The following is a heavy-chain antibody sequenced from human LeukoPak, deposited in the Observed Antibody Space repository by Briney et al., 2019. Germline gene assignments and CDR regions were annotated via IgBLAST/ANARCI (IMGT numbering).Heavy chain of an antibody. CDR3: VRDLGGRSGH. V-gene: IGHV3-23*01. J-gene: IGHJ4*02. D-gene: IGHD1-26*01. CDR2: ISNSGGST. CDR1: GFTFSSYD. Sequence: PGGSLRLSCVASGFTFSSYDMSWVRQAPGKGLEWVSAISNSGGSTYFADSVKGRFTFSGDNSKNTLYLQMNSLRVEDTAVYYCVRDLGGRSGHWGQGTLVTVSS.